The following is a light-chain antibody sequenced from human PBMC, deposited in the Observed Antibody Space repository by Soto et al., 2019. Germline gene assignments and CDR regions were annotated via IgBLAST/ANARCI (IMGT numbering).Light chain of an antibody. CDR2: YNS. CDR1: NIGSKR. Sequence: SYELTQPPSVSVAPGKTARISCGGNNIGSKRVHWHQQKPGQAPVVVIYYNSDRPSGIPERFSGSNSVNTASLTISRVEAGDEADCYCQGWDNSDWVFGGGTKLTVL. V-gene: IGLV3-21*04. J-gene: IGLJ3*02. CDR3: QGWDNSDWV.